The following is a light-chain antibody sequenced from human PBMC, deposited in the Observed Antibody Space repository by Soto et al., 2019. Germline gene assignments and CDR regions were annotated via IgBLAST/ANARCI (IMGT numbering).Light chain of an antibody. V-gene: IGLV2-23*01. CDR3: CSYAGSSILV. CDR1: SSDVGSYNL. J-gene: IGLJ2*01. CDR2: EDS. Sequence: QSALTQPASVSGSPGQSITISCTGTSSDVGSYNLVSWYQHHPGKAPKLMIYEDSKWPSGVSNRFSGSKSGNTASLTISGLQAEDEADYYCCSYAGSSILVFGGGTKLTVL.